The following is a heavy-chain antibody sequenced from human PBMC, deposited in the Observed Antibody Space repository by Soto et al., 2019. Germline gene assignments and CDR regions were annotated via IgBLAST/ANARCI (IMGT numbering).Heavy chain of an antibody. J-gene: IGHJ4*02. V-gene: IGHV1-2*04. CDR3: ARDRAPYSSSWYLDN. Sequence: ASVKVSCKASGYTFTGYYMHWVRQAPGQGLEWMGWINPNSGGTNYAQKFQGWVTMTRDTSISTAYMELSRLRSDDTAVYYCARDRAPYSSSWYLDNWGQGTLVTVSS. CDR2: INPNSGGT. CDR1: GYTFTGYY. D-gene: IGHD6-13*01.